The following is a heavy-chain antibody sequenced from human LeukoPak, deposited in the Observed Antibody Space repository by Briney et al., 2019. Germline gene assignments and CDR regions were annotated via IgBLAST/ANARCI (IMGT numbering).Heavy chain of an antibody. CDR1: GYTFTSYG. J-gene: IGHJ4*02. D-gene: IGHD3-16*02. CDR3: ARDGVWGSYRHVTDY. V-gene: IGHV1-18*01. CDR2: ISAHNGNT. Sequence: ASVKVSCKASGYTFTSYGISWVQQAPGQGLEWIGWISAHNGNTNYAQKLQGRVTMTTDTSTSTAYMELRSLRSDDTSVYYCARDGVWGSYRHVTDYWGQGTLVTVSS.